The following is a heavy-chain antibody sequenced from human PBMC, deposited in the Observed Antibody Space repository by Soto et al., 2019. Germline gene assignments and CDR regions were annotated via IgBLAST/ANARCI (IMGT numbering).Heavy chain of an antibody. J-gene: IGHJ4*02. Sequence: GASVKVSCKASGYTFTSYAMHWVRQAPGQRLEWMGWINAGNGNTKYSQKFQGRVTITRDASASTAYMELSSLRSEDTAVYYCARVRGITARAFDYWGQGTLVTVSS. CDR3: ARVRGITARAFDY. D-gene: IGHD6-6*01. CDR1: GYTFTSYA. CDR2: INAGNGNT. V-gene: IGHV1-3*01.